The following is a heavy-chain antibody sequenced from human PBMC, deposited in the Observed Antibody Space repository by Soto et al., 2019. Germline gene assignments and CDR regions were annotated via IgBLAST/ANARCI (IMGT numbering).Heavy chain of an antibody. CDR3: ARDSSFLAPPGRFDY. D-gene: IGHD6-13*01. Sequence: GGSLRLSCAASGFTFSSYAMHWVRQAPGKGLEWVAVISYDGSNKYYADSVKGRFTISRDDSKNTLYLQMNSLRAEDTAVYYCARDSSFLAPPGRFDYWGQGTLVTVST. CDR2: ISYDGSNK. J-gene: IGHJ4*02. V-gene: IGHV3-30-3*01. CDR1: GFTFSSYA.